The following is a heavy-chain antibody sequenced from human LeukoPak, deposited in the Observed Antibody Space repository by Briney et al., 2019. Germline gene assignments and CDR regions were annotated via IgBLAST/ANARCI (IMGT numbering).Heavy chain of an antibody. Sequence: GASVKVSCKPPGYTFTSYGICWVRQAPGEGREWVGWISAYKGNTKYAQKLQGTDSMTTDTSTNTDYMELRRLRCDDTAVYYCARRYCSGGSCYDGDYWGQGTLVTVSS. V-gene: IGHV1-18*01. J-gene: IGHJ4*02. CDR3: ARRYCSGGSCYDGDY. D-gene: IGHD2-15*01. CDR2: ISAYKGNT. CDR1: GYTFTSYG.